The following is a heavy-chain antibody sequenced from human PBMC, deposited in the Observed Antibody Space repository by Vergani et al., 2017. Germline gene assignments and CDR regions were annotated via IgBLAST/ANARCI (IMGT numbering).Heavy chain of an antibody. CDR3: ARGDYGILTGYRY. D-gene: IGHD3-9*01. Sequence: QVQVVQSGAEVKKSGASVKVSCKTSGYTFSNYYMHWVRQAPGQGLEWMGIINPSGGHTNYAQKFQGRVNMTRDTSPSTVYMELSSLRSEDTAIYYCARGDYGILTGYRYWGQGTLVSVSA. J-gene: IGHJ4*02. CDR1: GYTFSNYY. V-gene: IGHV1-46*03. CDR2: INPSGGHT.